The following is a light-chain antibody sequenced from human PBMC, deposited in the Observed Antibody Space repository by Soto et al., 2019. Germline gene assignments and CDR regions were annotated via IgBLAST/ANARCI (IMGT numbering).Light chain of an antibody. CDR2: GAS. CDR3: QQYAASPRT. V-gene: IGKV3-20*01. J-gene: IGKJ1*01. CDR1: QSVSNNY. Sequence: EVVLTQSPGTLSLSPRERATLSCRASQSVSNNYLAWYQHKPGQAPRLLIYGASNSAPGIPDRFSGSGSGPDFTLTISRLEPEDFAVYYCQQYAASPRTFGQGTLVGVK.